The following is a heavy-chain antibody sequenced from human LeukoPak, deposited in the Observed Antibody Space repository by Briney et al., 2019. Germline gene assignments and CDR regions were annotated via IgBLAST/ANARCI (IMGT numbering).Heavy chain of an antibody. CDR1: GYTFTGYY. CDR2: INPKSGGT. CDR3: ARDFDWPYSNGFDI. J-gene: IGHJ3*02. D-gene: IGHD3-9*01. V-gene: IGHV1-2*06. Sequence: ASVKVSCKASGYTFTGYYMHWVRQAPGQGLEWLGRINPKSGGTNYAQKFQGRVTMTRGTSISTAYMEVSRLRSDDTAVYYCARDFDWPYSNGFDIWGQGTMVTVSS.